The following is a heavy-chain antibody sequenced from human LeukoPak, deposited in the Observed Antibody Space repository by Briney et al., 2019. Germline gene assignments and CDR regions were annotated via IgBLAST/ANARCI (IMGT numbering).Heavy chain of an antibody. J-gene: IGHJ5*02. CDR1: GFTFSSYS. CDR2: VSGSGSTI. D-gene: IGHD3-10*01. CDR3: ARMVRGVIHWFDP. Sequence: GGSLRLSCAASGFTFSSYSMNWVRQAPGKGLEWISYVSGSGSTIYYADSVKGRFTISRDNAKNSLYLQMNSLRAEDTAVYYCARMVRGVIHWFDPWGQGTLVTVSS. V-gene: IGHV3-48*04.